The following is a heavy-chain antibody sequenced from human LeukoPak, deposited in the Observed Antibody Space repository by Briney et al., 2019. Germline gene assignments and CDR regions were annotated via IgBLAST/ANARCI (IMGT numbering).Heavy chain of an antibody. CDR3: ARVSSSPILRFLEWFVDY. CDR2: INHSGST. V-gene: IGHV4-34*01. Sequence: SETLSLTCAVYGGSFSGYYWSWLRQPPGKGLEWIGEINHSGSTNYNPSLKSRVTISVDTSKNQFSLKLSSVTAADTAVYYCARVSSSPILRFLEWFVDYWGQGTLVTVSS. D-gene: IGHD3-3*01. J-gene: IGHJ4*02. CDR1: GGSFSGYY.